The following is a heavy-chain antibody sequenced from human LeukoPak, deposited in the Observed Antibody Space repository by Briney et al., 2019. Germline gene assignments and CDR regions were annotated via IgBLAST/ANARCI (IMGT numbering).Heavy chain of an antibody. V-gene: IGHV1-69*08. CDR3: ARVNLRGSNYNWFDP. CDR1: GGTFLSHI. D-gene: IGHD3-10*01. CDR2: ITPVIETA. Sequence: GASVKVSCKTSGGTFLSHIFSWVRQAPGHGVEWIGKITPVIETAKYAQTFQGRVSIYTDKDTTTVYMDLSGLRPDDTADYYCARVNLRGSNYNWFDPWGQGTRVIVSS. J-gene: IGHJ5*02.